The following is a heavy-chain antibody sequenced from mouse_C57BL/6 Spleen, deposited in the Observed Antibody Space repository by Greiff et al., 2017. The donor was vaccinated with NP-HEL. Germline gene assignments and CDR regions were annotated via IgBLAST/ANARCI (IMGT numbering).Heavy chain of an antibody. CDR1: GYTFTSYW. D-gene: IGHD2-3*01. J-gene: IGHJ4*01. CDR2: IDPSDSYT. V-gene: IGHV1-69*01. CDR3: ARSPLYYYAMDY. Sequence: VQLQQPGAELVMPGASVKLSCKASGYTFTSYWMHWVKQRPGQGLEWIGEIDPSDSYTNYNQKFKGKSTLTVDKSSSTAYMQLSSLTSEDSAVYYCARSPLYYYAMDYWGQGTSVTVSS.